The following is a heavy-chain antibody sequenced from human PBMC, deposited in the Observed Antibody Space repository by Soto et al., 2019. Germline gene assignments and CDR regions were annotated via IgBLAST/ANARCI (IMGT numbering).Heavy chain of an antibody. CDR3: AKGITFGGVIVQYFDY. V-gene: IGHV3-23*01. CDR2: ISGSGGST. D-gene: IGHD3-16*02. J-gene: IGHJ4*02. Sequence: GGSLRLSCAASGFTFSSYAMSWVRQAPGKGLEWVSAISGSGGSTYYADSVKGRFTISRDNSKNTLYLQMNSLRAEDTAVYYCAKGITFGGVIVQYFDYWGQGTLVTVSS. CDR1: GFTFSSYA.